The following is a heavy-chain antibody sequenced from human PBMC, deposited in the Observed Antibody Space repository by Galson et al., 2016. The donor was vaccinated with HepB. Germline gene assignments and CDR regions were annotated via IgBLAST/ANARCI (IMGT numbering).Heavy chain of an antibody. CDR1: GFSFRSHA. Sequence: SLRLSCAVSGFSFRSHAMNWARQAPGKGLEWVSSISSGSSYTYNADSVKGRFTISRDNARNSLYLQMNSLRVEDTAVYYCARMRYSSGWLDGFDIWGQGTMVTVSS. V-gene: IGHV3-21*01. CDR3: ARMRYSSGWLDGFDI. D-gene: IGHD6-19*01. CDR2: ISSGSSYT. J-gene: IGHJ3*02.